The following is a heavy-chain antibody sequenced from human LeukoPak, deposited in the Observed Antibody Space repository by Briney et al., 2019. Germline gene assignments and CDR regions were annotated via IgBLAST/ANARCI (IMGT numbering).Heavy chain of an antibody. J-gene: IGHJ4*02. CDR1: GGSISTYY. CDR3: ARGDHRGSYYFDY. V-gene: IGHV4-59*01. Sequence: SETLSLTCTVSGGSISTYYWSWIRQPPGKGLEWIGYIYNSGSTNYNPSLKSRVTISVDTSKNQFSLKLSSVTAADTAVYYCARGDHRGSYYFDYWGQGTLVTVSS. CDR2: IYNSGST. D-gene: IGHD1-26*01.